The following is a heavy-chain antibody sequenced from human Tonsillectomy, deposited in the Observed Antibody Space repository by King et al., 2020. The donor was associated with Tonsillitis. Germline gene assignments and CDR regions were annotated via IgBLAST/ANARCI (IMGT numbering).Heavy chain of an antibody. V-gene: IGHV3-30*04. CDR1: GFTFSSYS. CDR3: ARDRDQWDYYYYGMDV. Sequence: VQLVESGGGVVQPGRSLRLSCAASGFTFSSYSMHWVRQAPGKGLEWVAVMSYDGSNKYYADSVKGRFTISRDNSKNTLYLQMNSLRAEDTAVYYCARDRDQWDYYYYGMDVWGQGTTVTVPS. CDR2: MSYDGSNK. D-gene: IGHD1-26*01. J-gene: IGHJ6*02.